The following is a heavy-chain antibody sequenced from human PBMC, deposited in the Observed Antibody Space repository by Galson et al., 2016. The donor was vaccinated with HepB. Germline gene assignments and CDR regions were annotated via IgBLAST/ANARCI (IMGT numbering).Heavy chain of an antibody. CDR3: AKDGGTWCYYYGDWNLDL. J-gene: IGHJ2*01. Sequence: SLRLSCAASGFTFRDSTMTWVRQAPGKGLEWVSTITGSGVSSYYADSVKGRFTISRDNSKNNVYLQMNSLRADDTAVYYCAKDGGTWCYYYGDWNLDLWGRGTLVTVSS. V-gene: IGHV3-23*01. CDR1: GFTFRDST. CDR2: ITGSGVSS. D-gene: IGHD3-22*01.